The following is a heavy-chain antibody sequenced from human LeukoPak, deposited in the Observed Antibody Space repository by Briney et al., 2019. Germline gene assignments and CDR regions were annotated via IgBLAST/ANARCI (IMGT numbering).Heavy chain of an antibody. V-gene: IGHV4-34*01. CDR1: GGSFSGYY. Sequence: PSETLSLTRAVYGGSFSGYYWSWIRQPPGKGLEWIGEINHSGSTNYNPSLKSRVTISVDTSKNQFSLKLSSVTAADTAVYYCARAKAADFWSGYTHYFDYWGQGTLVTVSS. CDR2: INHSGST. CDR3: ARAKAADFWSGYTHYFDY. J-gene: IGHJ4*02. D-gene: IGHD3-3*01.